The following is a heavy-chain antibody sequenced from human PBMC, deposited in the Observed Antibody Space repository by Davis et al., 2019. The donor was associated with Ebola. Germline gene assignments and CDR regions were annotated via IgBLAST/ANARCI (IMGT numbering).Heavy chain of an antibody. J-gene: IGHJ4*02. D-gene: IGHD6-13*01. CDR1: GFTFSSYG. CDR2: IQYDGSNK. Sequence: GGSLRLSCAASGFTFSSYGMHWVRQAPGKGLEWVTFIQYDGSNKYYADSVKGRFTISRDNSKNTLYLQMNSLRAEDTAVYYCAKGYTSSWGISYWGQGTLVTVSS. V-gene: IGHV3-30*02. CDR3: AKGYTSSWGISY.